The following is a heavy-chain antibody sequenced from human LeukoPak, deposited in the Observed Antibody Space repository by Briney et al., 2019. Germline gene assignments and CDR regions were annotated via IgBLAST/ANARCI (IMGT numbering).Heavy chain of an antibody. V-gene: IGHV1-2*06. CDR2: INPNSGGT. J-gene: IGHJ4*02. CDR1: GYTFTGYY. Sequence: GVPVKVSCKASGYTFTGYYMHWVRQAPGQGLEWMGRINPNSGGTNYAQKFQGRVTMTRDTSISTAYMELSRLRSDDTAVYYCARDSLHYYDSSGNWGQGTLVTVSS. CDR3: ARDSLHYYDSSGN. D-gene: IGHD3-22*01.